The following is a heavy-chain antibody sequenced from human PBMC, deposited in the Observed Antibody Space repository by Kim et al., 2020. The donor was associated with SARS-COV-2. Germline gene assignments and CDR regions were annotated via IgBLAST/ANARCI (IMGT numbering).Heavy chain of an antibody. CDR2: ISGDGGST. Sequence: GGSLRLSCAASGFTFDDYAMHWVRQAPGKGLEWVSVISGDGGSTYYADSVKGRFTISRDNSKNSLYLQMNSLRTEDTALYYCGIAVAGSTIDYWGQGTLV. J-gene: IGHJ4*02. V-gene: IGHV3-43*02. D-gene: IGHD6-19*01. CDR1: GFTFDDYA. CDR3: GIAVAGSTIDY.